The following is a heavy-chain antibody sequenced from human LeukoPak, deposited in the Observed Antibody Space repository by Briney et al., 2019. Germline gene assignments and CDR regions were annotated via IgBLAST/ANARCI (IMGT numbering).Heavy chain of an antibody. D-gene: IGHD3-9*01. Sequence: GGSLGLSCEASGFSFKNVWMSWVRQAPGKGLEWVGRIKSKTHGGTTDYAAAVKGRFTISRDDSKSTLYLQMNSLKTEDTALYYCTTWNYDILTGYSIWGQGTLVTVSS. CDR3: TTWNYDILTGYSI. CDR2: IKSKTHGGTT. CDR1: GFSFKNVW. J-gene: IGHJ4*02. V-gene: IGHV3-15*01.